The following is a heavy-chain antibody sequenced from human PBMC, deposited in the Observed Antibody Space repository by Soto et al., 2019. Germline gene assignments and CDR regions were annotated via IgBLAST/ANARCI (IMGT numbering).Heavy chain of an antibody. V-gene: IGHV4-61*01. D-gene: IGHD2-15*01. CDR2: IYYSGST. Sequence: QVQLQESGPGLVKPSETLSLTCTVSGGSVSSGSYYWSWIRQPPGKGLEWIGYIYYSGSTNYNPSLKGRVTISVETSKNQFSLKLSSVTAADTAVYYCARLHCSGGSCYFDYWGQGTLVTVSS. CDR1: GGSVSSGSYY. J-gene: IGHJ4*02. CDR3: ARLHCSGGSCYFDY.